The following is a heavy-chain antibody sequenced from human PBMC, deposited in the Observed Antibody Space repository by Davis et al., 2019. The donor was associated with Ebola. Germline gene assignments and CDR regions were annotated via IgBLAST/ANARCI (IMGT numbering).Heavy chain of an antibody. Sequence: GESLKISCAASGFTFSNYWMSWVRQVPGRGLEWVANIQQDGGDKHYLESVKGRFTISRDNTKDLVFLELNSLRAEDTAVYYCARDLALGYCSGGSCDGYYYYYGMDVWGQGTTVTVSS. CDR2: IQQDGGDK. CDR3: ARDLALGYCSGGSCDGYYYYYGMDV. V-gene: IGHV3-7*01. D-gene: IGHD2-15*01. CDR1: GFTFSNYW. J-gene: IGHJ6*02.